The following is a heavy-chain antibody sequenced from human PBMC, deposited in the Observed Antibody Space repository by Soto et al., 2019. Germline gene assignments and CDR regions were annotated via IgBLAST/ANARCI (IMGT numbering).Heavy chain of an antibody. CDR2: TSYDGNKK. V-gene: IGHV3-30*18. J-gene: IGHJ5*01. CDR3: AKEGQSRDGYTSPLDS. Sequence: QVQLVETGGGVVQPGGSLRLSCIASGFPFRSYGMHWVRQAPGKGLEWVAVTSYDGNKKYYIDSVKGRFSISRDNFMNTVYLQMNSLGVEDTALYYCAKEGQSRDGYTSPLDSWGQGTLLIVS. D-gene: IGHD5-12*01. CDR1: GFPFRSYG.